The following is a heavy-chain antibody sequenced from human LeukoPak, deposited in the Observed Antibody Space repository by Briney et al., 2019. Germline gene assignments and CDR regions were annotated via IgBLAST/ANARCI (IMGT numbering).Heavy chain of an antibody. CDR1: GFTFDDYA. Sequence: GRSLRLSCAASGFTFDDYAMHWVRQAPGKGLEWVSGISWNSGSIGYADSVKGRFTISRDNAKNSLYLQMNSLRAEDTALYYCAKDIDLAVAGTGGFDYWGQGTLVTVSS. CDR3: AKDIDLAVAGTGGFDY. J-gene: IGHJ4*02. CDR2: ISWNSGSI. D-gene: IGHD6-19*01. V-gene: IGHV3-9*01.